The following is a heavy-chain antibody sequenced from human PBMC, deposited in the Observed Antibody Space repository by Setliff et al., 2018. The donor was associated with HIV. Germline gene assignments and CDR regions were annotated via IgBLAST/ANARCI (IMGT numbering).Heavy chain of an antibody. V-gene: IGHV1-2*06. CDR3: AREYDVLTGYYISAFDI. D-gene: IGHD3-9*01. CDR2: INPNTGDT. CDR1: GYTFTGYF. Sequence: ASVKISCKASGYTFTGYFIHWVRQAPGQGLEWMGRINPNTGDTNYAQKFQDRVTMTRDTSINTAYMELSRLRSDDTAVYYCAREYDVLTGYYISAFDIWGQGTMVTVSS. J-gene: IGHJ3*02.